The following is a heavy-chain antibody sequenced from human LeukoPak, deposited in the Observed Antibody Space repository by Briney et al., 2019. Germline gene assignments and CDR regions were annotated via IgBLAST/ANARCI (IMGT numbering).Heavy chain of an antibody. CDR3: ARFPSASYGSGSSDY. CDR1: GFTFSSYA. V-gene: IGHV3-23*01. D-gene: IGHD3-10*01. J-gene: IGHJ4*02. Sequence: GALRLSCAASGFTFSSYAMSWVRQAPMKGLEWVSTISASGDSTYNADSVKGRFTISRDNSKNTLYLQMNSLRAEDTAVYYCARFPSASYGSGSSDYWGQGTLVTVSS. CDR2: ISASGDST.